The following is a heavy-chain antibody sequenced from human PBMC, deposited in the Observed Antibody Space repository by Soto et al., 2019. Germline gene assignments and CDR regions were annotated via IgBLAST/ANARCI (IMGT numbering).Heavy chain of an antibody. Sequence: SETLWLGCAVRRGSFRGYSWIWLRQPPGKALHLIGEINHSGRTNYNPSLKSRVTISVDTSKNQFSLKLSSVTAADTAVYYCARGTSLAARRVVAVAHWFDPWGQGTLVTVSS. D-gene: IGHD6-6*01. CDR1: RGSFRGYS. CDR3: ARGTSLAARRVVAVAHWFDP. J-gene: IGHJ5*02. CDR2: INHSGRT. V-gene: IGHV4-34*01.